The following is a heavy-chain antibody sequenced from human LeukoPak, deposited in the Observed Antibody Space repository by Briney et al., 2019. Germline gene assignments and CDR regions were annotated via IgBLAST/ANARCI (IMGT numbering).Heavy chain of an antibody. D-gene: IGHD2-15*01. CDR2: IYYSGST. V-gene: IGHV4-59*01. Sequence: SETLSLTCTVSGGSISSYYWSWIRQPPGKGLEWIGYIYYSGSTNYNPSLKSRVTISVDTSKNQFSLKLSSVTAADTAVYYCARTTEGYCRGGSCYYYYYYMDVWGKGTTVTISS. CDR3: ARTTEGYCRGGSCYYYYYYMDV. CDR1: GGSISSYY. J-gene: IGHJ6*03.